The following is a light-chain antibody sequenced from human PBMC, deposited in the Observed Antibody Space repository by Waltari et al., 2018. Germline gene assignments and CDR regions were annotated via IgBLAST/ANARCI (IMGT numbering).Light chain of an antibody. J-gene: IGKJ3*01. CDR1: QDMHTS. V-gene: IGKV1D-13*01. CDR2: DAS. CDR3: QQYKNLLT. Sequence: IQLTQSPSSLSASLGDRVTITCRASQDMHTSLAWYQQKPGKPPKLLIYDASSVESGVPSRFSGNGSGTDFTLSISSLQPEDCASYYCQQYKNLLTFGPGTKVDIK.